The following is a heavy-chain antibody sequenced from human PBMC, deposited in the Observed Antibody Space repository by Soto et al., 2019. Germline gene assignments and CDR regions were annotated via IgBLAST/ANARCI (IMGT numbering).Heavy chain of an antibody. CDR2: IWYDGSNK. CDR3: ARDRNPAIDY. V-gene: IGHV3-33*01. J-gene: IGHJ4*02. Sequence: GGSLRLSCAASGFTFSIYGMHWVRQAPGKGLEWVAVIWYDGSNKYYADSVKGRFTISRDNSKNTLYLQMNSLRAEDTAVYYFARDRNPAIDYWGQGTLVTVSS. CDR1: GFTFSIYG.